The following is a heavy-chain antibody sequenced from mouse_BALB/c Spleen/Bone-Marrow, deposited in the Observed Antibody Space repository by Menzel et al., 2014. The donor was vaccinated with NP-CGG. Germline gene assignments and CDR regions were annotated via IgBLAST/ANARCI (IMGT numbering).Heavy chain of an antibody. CDR1: GFSLTNYG. V-gene: IGHV2-3*01. D-gene: IGHD3-3*01. J-gene: IGHJ3*01. CDR3: RGGPWSAY. Sequence: VMLVESGPGLVAPSQSLSITCTVSGFSLTNYGISWVRPPPGKGLEWLGVIWGDGSTNYHSALISRLSISKDNSKSQVLLKLNSLQTDDTATYYCRGGPWSAYWGQGTLVTVSA. CDR2: IWGDGST.